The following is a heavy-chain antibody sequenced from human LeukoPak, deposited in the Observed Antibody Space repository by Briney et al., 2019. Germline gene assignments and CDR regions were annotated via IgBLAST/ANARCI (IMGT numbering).Heavy chain of an antibody. D-gene: IGHD1-26*01. CDR1: EFTFSGFS. CDR3: AKTMGAIDHDY. J-gene: IGHJ4*02. V-gene: IGHV3-23*05. CDR2: ITSSGSIT. Sequence: GGSLRLSCAASEFTFSGFSMTWVRQAPGKGLEWVSTITSSGSITYYADSVKGRFTNSRDNSKNTLYLQMNSLGAEDTAVYYCAKTMGAIDHDYWGQGALVTVSS.